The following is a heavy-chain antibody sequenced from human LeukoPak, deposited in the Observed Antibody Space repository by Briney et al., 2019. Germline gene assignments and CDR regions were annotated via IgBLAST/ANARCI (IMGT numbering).Heavy chain of an antibody. CDR2: IYSGGST. CDR1: GFTVSRNY. CDR3: ARRSLTTYDHMDV. V-gene: IGHV3-66*01. J-gene: IGHJ6*03. Sequence: PGGSLGLSCAASGFTVSRNYMSWVRQAPGKGLEWVSVIYSGGSTYYADSVKDRFNISRDNSKNTLYLQMNSLRAEDTAVYYCARRSLTTYDHMDVWGKGTTVTISS. D-gene: IGHD4-17*01.